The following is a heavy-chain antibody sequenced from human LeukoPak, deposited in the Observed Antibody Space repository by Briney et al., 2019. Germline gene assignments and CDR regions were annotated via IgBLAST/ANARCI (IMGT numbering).Heavy chain of an antibody. D-gene: IGHD6-19*01. CDR2: ISSSSSYI. J-gene: IGHJ3*02. CDR3: ARVYTGGWYSRRRSSHAFDI. Sequence: GGSLRLSCAASGFTFSSYSMNWVRQAPGKGLEWVSSISSSSSYIYYADSVKGRFTISRDNAKNSLYLQMNSLRAEDTAVYYCARVYTGGWYSRRRSSHAFDIWGQGTMVAVSS. CDR1: GFTFSSYS. V-gene: IGHV3-21*01.